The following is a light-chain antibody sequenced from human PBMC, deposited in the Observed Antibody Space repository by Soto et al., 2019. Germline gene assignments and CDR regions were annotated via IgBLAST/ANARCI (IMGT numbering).Light chain of an antibody. CDR1: SSDVGGYNY. CDR3: SSYTGSNTVV. CDR2: EVT. V-gene: IGLV2-14*01. Sequence: QSALTQPASVSGSPGQSITISCTGTSSDVGGYNYVSWYQQHPGKAPKLMIYEVTNRPSGVSNRFSASKSGNTASLTISGLQAEDEADYYCSSYTGSNTVVFGGGTKVT. J-gene: IGLJ2*01.